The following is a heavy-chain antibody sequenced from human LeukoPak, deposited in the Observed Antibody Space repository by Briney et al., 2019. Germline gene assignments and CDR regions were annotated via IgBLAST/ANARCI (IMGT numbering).Heavy chain of an antibody. D-gene: IGHD3-22*01. J-gene: IGHJ5*02. Sequence: GGSLRLSCAASGFTFRSYGMHWVRQAPGKGPEWVAFIRYDGSNKFYADSVKGRFTISRDDSKNMVFLQMNSLRAEDTAFYYCAKEGGYYYDSSPFDPWGQGTLVTVSS. V-gene: IGHV3-30*02. CDR3: AKEGGYYYDSSPFDP. CDR2: IRYDGSNK. CDR1: GFTFRSYG.